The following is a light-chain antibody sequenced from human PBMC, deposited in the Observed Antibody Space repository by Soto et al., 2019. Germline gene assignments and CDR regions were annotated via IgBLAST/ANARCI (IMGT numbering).Light chain of an antibody. Sequence: EIVLTQSPGTLSLPPGERATLSCRASQSVSSSSLAWYQHRPGQAPRLLIYDAFSRTTDIPDRFSGSGCGTDFTLTISRLGPEDFAVYYCQHYGSSPPKYTFGQGTKLEI. V-gene: IGKV3-20*01. CDR3: QHYGSSPPKYT. J-gene: IGKJ2*01. CDR1: QSVSSSS. CDR2: DAF.